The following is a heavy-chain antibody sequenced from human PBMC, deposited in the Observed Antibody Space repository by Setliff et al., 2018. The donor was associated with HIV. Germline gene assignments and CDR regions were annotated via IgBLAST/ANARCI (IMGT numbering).Heavy chain of an antibody. CDR3: ARVARYSYGSFES. CDR1: GGSISGNSYY. J-gene: IGHJ4*02. V-gene: IGHV4-39*07. D-gene: IGHD5-18*01. Sequence: SETLSLTCTVSGGSISGNSYYWGWIRQPPGKGLEWIGEIDYSGSPNYNPSLKSRVTISIDTSKKQFSLRLTSVTAADTAVYYCARVARYSYGSFESWGQGTLVTVSS. CDR2: IDYSGSP.